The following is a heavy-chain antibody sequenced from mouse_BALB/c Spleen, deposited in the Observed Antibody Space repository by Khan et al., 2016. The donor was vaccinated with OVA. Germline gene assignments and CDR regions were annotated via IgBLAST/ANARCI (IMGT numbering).Heavy chain of an antibody. J-gene: IGHJ2*01. CDR2: IDRYGGST. Sequence: EVELVESGGGIVQPGGSLTRSCAASRFTISSYCMSSFLQPPDKRLVLFATIDRYGGSTDYPDSVKRRFSISGDNAKNALYLQMRSRKSEDTAMYYGARSDIWGKGTTRTVSS. V-gene: IGHV5-6-3*01. CDR1: RFTISSYC. CDR3: ARSDI. D-gene: IGHD1-3*01.